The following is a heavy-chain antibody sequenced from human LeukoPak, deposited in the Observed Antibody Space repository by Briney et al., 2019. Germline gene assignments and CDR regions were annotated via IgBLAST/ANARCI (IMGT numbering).Heavy chain of an antibody. CDR2: IYSGGST. CDR1: GFTVSSNY. CDR3: ARVKAAAGPFDY. J-gene: IGHJ4*02. Sequence: GGSLRPSCAASGFTVSSNYMSWVRQAPGKGLEWVSVIYSGGSTYYADSVKGRFTISRDNSKNTLYLQMNSLRAEDTAVYYCARVKAAAGPFDYWGQGTLVTVSS. D-gene: IGHD6-13*01. V-gene: IGHV3-53*01.